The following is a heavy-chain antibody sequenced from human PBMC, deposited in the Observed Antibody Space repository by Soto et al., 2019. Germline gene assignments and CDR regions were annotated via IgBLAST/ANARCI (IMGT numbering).Heavy chain of an antibody. CDR3: ATIAARPD. Sequence: EVQLVESGGGLIHPGGSLRLSCAASGFTVSSKYMSWVRQAPGKGLEWVSVIYSGGSTYYADSVKGRFTISRDNSKNTLYLKMNSLRAEDTAFYYCATIAARPDWGQGTLVTVSS. J-gene: IGHJ4*02. V-gene: IGHV3-53*01. CDR2: IYSGGST. CDR1: GFTVSSKY. D-gene: IGHD6-6*01.